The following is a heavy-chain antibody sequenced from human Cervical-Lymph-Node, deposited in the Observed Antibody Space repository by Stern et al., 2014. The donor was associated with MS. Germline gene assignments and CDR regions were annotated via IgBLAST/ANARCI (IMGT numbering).Heavy chain of an antibody. CDR1: GGTFINHA. V-gene: IGHV1-69*01. Sequence: QMQLVQSGAEVKKPGSTVKVSCKASGGTFINHAISWVRQAPGTGLEWMGGFIPIFGTTDYAQKFQGRFTISADDSAITAYMELSSLRSQDTAVYYCARDNDDHSMDVWGQGTTVIVSS. CDR2: FIPIFGTT. J-gene: IGHJ6*02. CDR3: ARDNDDHSMDV. D-gene: IGHD1-14*01.